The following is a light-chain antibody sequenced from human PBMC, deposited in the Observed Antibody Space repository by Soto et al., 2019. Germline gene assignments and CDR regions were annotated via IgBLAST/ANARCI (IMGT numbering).Light chain of an antibody. CDR1: QNVYNN. CDR2: DAS. CDR3: QQFRNWPLT. V-gene: IGKV3-15*01. J-gene: IGKJ4*01. Sequence: EIVMTQSPATLSVSPGEGATLSCKASQNVYNNLAWYQQRPGQPPRLLIYDASTRATGISARFSGSGYGTEFTLTNSSLQSEDFAVYFCQQFRNWPLTFGGGTKVEIK.